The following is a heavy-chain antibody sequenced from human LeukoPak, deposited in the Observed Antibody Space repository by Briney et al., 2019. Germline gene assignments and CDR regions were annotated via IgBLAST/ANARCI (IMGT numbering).Heavy chain of an antibody. V-gene: IGHV3-23*01. J-gene: IGHJ4*01. Sequence: GGSLRLSCAASGFTFSSYAMSWVRQAPGKGLEWVSAISGSGGSTYYADSVKGRFTISRDNSKNTLYLQMNSLRAEDTAVYYCANGGLITIFGLNYWGQEPWSPSPQ. CDR1: GFTFSSYA. CDR3: ANGGLITIFGLNY. CDR2: ISGSGGST. D-gene: IGHD3/OR15-3a*01.